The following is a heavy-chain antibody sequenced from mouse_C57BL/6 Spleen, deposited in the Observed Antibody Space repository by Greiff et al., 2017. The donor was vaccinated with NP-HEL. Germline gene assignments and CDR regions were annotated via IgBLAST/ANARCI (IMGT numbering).Heavy chain of an antibody. J-gene: IGHJ1*03. V-gene: IGHV1-69*01. Sequence: QVHVKQPGAELVMPGASVKLSCKASGYTFTSYWMHWVKQRPGQGLEWIGEIDPSDSYTNYNQKFKGKSTLTVDKSSSTAYMQLSSLTSEDSAVYYCARPGSSHWYFDVWGTGTTVTVSS. CDR1: GYTFTSYW. CDR3: ARPGSSHWYFDV. CDR2: IDPSDSYT. D-gene: IGHD1-1*01.